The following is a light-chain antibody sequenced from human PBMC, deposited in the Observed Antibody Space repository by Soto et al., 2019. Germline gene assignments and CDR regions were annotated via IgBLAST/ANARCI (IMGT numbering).Light chain of an antibody. V-gene: IGLV2-23*01. CDR3: FAYVSSNTLL. CDR1: SSDVGGYDL. CDR2: EGS. J-gene: IGLJ3*02. Sequence: QSVLTQPASVSGSPGQSITISCTGTSSDVGGYDLVSWYQQHPGKAPKLIIYEGSKRPSGISNRFSGSKSGNTASIIISGLQGDDEGDYYCFAYVSSNTLLFGGVTKLTVL.